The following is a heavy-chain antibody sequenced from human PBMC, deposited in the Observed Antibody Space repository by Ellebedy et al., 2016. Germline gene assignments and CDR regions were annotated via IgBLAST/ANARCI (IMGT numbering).Heavy chain of an antibody. CDR1: GSSFTNYW. D-gene: IGHD6-6*01. J-gene: IGHJ4*02. CDR3: ASLDGDSRSSAASFDY. V-gene: IGHV5-51*01. Sequence: GESLKTSCKGSGSSFTNYWIGWVRQLPGKGLQWMGIIYPGDSNTRYSPSFQGQVTISADTSISTAYLQWSSLKASDTGIYYCASLDGDSRSSAASFDYWGQGTLVTVSS. CDR2: IYPGDSNT.